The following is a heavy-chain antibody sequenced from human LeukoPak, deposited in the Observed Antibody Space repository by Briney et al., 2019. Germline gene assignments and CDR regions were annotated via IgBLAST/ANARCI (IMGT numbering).Heavy chain of an antibody. Sequence: ASVRVSCKPSGYTFTNYGVTWVRQAPGQGLEWMGWVSPYNANTNYAQKLQGRVTMTTDTSTSTAYMELGSLISYDTAFYFCARGGLMSILDYWGQGTLVTVSS. V-gene: IGHV1-18*01. J-gene: IGHJ4*02. CDR1: GYTFTNYG. CDR3: ARGGLMSILDY. D-gene: IGHD3-3*01. CDR2: VSPYNANT.